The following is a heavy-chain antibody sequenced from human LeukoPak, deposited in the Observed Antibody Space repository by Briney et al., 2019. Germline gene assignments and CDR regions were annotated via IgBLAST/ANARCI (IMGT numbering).Heavy chain of an antibody. CDR1: GGSISSGVYY. CDR3: ARETYLSSGHRIFDV. D-gene: IGHD6-19*01. CDR2: MFYSGST. V-gene: IGHV4-31*03. J-gene: IGHJ3*01. Sequence: PSETLSLTCTVSGGSISSGVYYWSWVRQHPEKGLDWIGYMFYSGSTYYNPSLQSRVTISVDSSNRKFSLNLTSVTAADTAVYYCARETYLSSGHRIFDVWGQGTLVTVS.